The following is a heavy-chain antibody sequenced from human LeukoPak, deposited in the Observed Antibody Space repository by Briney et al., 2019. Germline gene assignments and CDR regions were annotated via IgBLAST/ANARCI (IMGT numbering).Heavy chain of an antibody. Sequence: VSVKVSCKASGYTFTGYYMHWERQAPGQGLEWMGWINPNSGGTNYAQKFQGWVTMTRDTSISTAYMELSRLRSDDTAVYYCARGITGTTFPDYWGQGTLVTVFS. D-gene: IGHD1-20*01. J-gene: IGHJ4*02. V-gene: IGHV1-2*04. CDR2: INPNSGGT. CDR3: ARGITGTTFPDY. CDR1: GYTFTGYY.